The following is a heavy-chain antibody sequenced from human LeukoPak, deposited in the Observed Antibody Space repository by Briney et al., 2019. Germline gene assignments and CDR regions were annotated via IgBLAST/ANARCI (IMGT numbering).Heavy chain of an antibody. V-gene: IGHV3-23*01. CDR1: GLAFSSYA. CDR2: ISVASNT. CDR3: ADYGVSGVRNNFY. D-gene: IGHD3-3*01. J-gene: IGHJ4*02. Sequence: LPGGSLRLSCAASGLAFSSYAMSWVRQAPGKGLEWVSTISVASNTFYADSVKGRFTISRDNSRNTVYLQMTSLRADDTAVYYCADYGVSGVRNNFYWGQGTLVTVSS.